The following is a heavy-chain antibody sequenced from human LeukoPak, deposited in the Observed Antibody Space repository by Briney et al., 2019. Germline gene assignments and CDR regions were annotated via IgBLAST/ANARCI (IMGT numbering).Heavy chain of an antibody. Sequence: ASVKVSCKASGYTFSDYGITWVRQAPGQGLEWMGWINPNSGGTNYAQKFQGRVTMTRDTSISTAYMELSRLRSDDTAVYYCARDRAGYCSSRSCSQGGFDFWGQGTMVTVSS. CDR3: ARDRAGYCSSRSCSQGGFDF. V-gene: IGHV1-2*02. J-gene: IGHJ3*01. CDR1: GYTFSDYG. D-gene: IGHD2-2*01. CDR2: INPNSGGT.